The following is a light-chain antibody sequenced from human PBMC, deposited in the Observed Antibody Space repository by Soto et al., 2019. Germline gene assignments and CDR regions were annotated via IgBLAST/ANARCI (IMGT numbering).Light chain of an antibody. Sequence: EIVMTQSPATLSVSPGERATLSCRASQSVRNNLAWYQQKPGQAPRLLIYGASTRATGIPARFSGSGSGTEFTLTISSLQSEDFALYYCQQYGNSPITFGQGTRLEIK. J-gene: IGKJ5*01. CDR1: QSVRNN. CDR2: GAS. V-gene: IGKV3-15*01. CDR3: QQYGNSPIT.